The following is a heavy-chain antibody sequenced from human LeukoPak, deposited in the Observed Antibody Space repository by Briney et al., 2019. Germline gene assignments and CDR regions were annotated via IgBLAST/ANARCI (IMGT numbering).Heavy chain of an antibody. CDR3: AKDGSGTGRPNYHFDY. Sequence: GGSLRLSCGASGFTFSAYAIHWVRQAPGKGLEWVAVISFDEGDKYYADSVKGRFTISRDNSKNTLYLQMNSLRGEGTAVYFCAKDGSGTGRPNYHFDYWGQGTLVTVSS. CDR2: ISFDEGDK. V-gene: IGHV3-30*18. CDR1: GFTFSAYA. D-gene: IGHD3-10*01. J-gene: IGHJ4*02.